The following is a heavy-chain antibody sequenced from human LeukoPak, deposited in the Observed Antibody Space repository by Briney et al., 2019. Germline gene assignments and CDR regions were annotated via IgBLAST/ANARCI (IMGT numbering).Heavy chain of an antibody. D-gene: IGHD5-12*01. Sequence: SQTLSLTCTVSGGSISSGSYYWSWIRQPAGKGLEWIGRIYTSGSTNYNPSLKSRVTISVDTSKNQFSLKLSSVTAADTAVYYCARDGLLRGYSGYDDAFDIWGQGTMVTVSS. J-gene: IGHJ3*02. CDR2: IYTSGST. CDR3: ARDGLLRGYSGYDDAFDI. CDR1: GGSISSGSYY. V-gene: IGHV4-61*02.